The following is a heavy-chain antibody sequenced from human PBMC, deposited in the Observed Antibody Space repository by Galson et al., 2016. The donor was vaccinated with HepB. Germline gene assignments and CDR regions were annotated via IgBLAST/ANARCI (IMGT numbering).Heavy chain of an antibody. J-gene: IGHJ4*02. CDR2: ITPGNGNT. CDR3: ARGWVDY. V-gene: IGHV1-3*01. Sequence: SVKVSCKASGGTFSNYAFSWVRQAPGQGLEWMGWITPGNGNTKYSQNFQGRVTFTRDASASTAYMELSSLRSEDTAVYYRARGWVDYWGQGTLVTVSS. D-gene: IGHD1-26*01. CDR1: GGTFSNYA.